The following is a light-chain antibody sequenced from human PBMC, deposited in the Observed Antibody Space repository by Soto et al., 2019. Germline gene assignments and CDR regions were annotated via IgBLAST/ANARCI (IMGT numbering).Light chain of an antibody. CDR3: QQSYTTPQT. J-gene: IGKJ1*01. CDR1: QSIATY. Sequence: DIQMTQSPSSLSASVGDRVTITCRASQSIATYLNWYQQKPGKAPNLLIYAASTLQSGVPSRFSGSGFGTDCTLTISSLQPEDFATYYCQQSYTTPQTFGQGTKVEIK. V-gene: IGKV1-39*01. CDR2: AAS.